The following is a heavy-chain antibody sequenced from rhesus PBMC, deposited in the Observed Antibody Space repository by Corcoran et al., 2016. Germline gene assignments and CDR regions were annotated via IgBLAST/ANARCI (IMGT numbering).Heavy chain of an antibody. CDR1: GYTFTDYY. V-gene: IGHV1-111*02. Sequence: EVQLVQSGAEVKKPGASVKISCKASGYTFTDYYLHWVRQAPGKGLEWMGRVDPEDGEAIHAQKFQDRVTITADTSTDTAYMELSSLRSEDTAVYYCARVGYSGSWNAFSFDYWGQGVLVTVSS. J-gene: IGHJ4*01. CDR3: ARVGYSGSWNAFSFDY. D-gene: IGHD6-25*01. CDR2: VDPEDGEA.